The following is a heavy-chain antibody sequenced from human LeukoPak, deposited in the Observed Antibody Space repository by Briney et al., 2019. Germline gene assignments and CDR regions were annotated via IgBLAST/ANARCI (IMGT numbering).Heavy chain of an antibody. CDR3: ATSAAAAGTE. V-gene: IGHV3-7*03. CDR1: GFTFNYYW. D-gene: IGHD6-13*01. CDR2: INEDGSVK. Sequence: GGSLRLSCAASGFTFNYYWMSWVRQAPGKGRDWVANINEDGSVKHYVDSVKGRFTISRDNAKNSVYLHMNSLRAEDTAVYYCATSAAAAGTEWGQGILVTVSS. J-gene: IGHJ4*02.